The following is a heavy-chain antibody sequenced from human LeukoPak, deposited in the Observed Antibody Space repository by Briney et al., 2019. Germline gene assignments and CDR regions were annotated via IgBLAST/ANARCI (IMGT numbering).Heavy chain of an antibody. V-gene: IGHV1-2*02. CDR3: ATVRDIVVGGGPYCFDY. Sequence: ASVKVSCKASGYTFIGYYLHWVRQAPGQGLEWMGWINPHNGDTNYAQKFQGRVTMTRDTSITTAYMELRRLKSDDTAVYYCATVRDIVVGGGPYCFDYWGQGTLVTVSS. CDR2: INPHNGDT. CDR1: GYTFIGYY. D-gene: IGHD2-15*01. J-gene: IGHJ4*02.